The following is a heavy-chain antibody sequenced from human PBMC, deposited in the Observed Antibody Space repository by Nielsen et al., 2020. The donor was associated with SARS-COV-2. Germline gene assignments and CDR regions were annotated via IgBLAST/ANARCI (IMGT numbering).Heavy chain of an antibody. D-gene: IGHD1-26*01. V-gene: IGHV3-13*04. CDR3: ARVLGGSVGATRYYYGMDV. CDR1: GFTFSSYD. CDR2: IGTAGDT. J-gene: IGHJ6*02. Sequence: GGSLRISCAASGFTFSSYDMHWVRQATGKGLEWVSAIGTAGDTYYPGSVKGRFTISRENAKNSLYLQMNSLRAGDTAVYYCARVLGGSVGATRYYYGMDVWGQGTTVTVSS.